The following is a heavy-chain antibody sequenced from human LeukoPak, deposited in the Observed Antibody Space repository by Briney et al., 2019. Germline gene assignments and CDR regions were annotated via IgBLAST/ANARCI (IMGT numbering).Heavy chain of an antibody. Sequence: GGSLRLSCAASGFTFSNYWMSWVRQAPGKGLEWVANIKTDGSQIYYVDSVKGRFTISRDNAKNSLYLQMNSLRAEDTAVYYCARDHERCWFDPWGQGTLVTVSS. J-gene: IGHJ5*02. CDR3: ARDHERCWFDP. CDR2: IKTDGSQI. V-gene: IGHV3-7*01. CDR1: GFTFSNYW.